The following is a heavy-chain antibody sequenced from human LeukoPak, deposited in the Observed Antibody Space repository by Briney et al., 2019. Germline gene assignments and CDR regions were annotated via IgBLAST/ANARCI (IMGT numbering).Heavy chain of an antibody. Sequence: GGSLRLSCAASGFTFSSYWMSWVRQAPGKGLEWVAVISYDGSNKYYADSVKGRFTISRDNSKNTLYLQMSSLRAEDTAVYYCAKVFRYYDSSGYYYMDVWGKGTTVTVSS. CDR2: ISYDGSNK. D-gene: IGHD3-22*01. CDR1: GFTFSSYW. J-gene: IGHJ6*03. V-gene: IGHV3-30*18. CDR3: AKVFRYYDSSGYYYMDV.